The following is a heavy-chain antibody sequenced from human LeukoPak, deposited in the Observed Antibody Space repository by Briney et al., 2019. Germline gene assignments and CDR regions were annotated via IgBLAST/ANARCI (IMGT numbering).Heavy chain of an antibody. J-gene: IGHJ3*02. CDR1: GGSISSYY. CDR3: ARESYDSSGYYYLGAFDI. Sequence: SETLSLTCTVSGGSISSYYWSWIRQPPGKGLEWIGYIYYSGSTNYNPSLKSRVTISVDMSKNQFSLKLSSVTAADTAVYYCARESYDSSGYYYLGAFDIWGQGTMVTVSS. CDR2: IYYSGST. V-gene: IGHV4-59*12. D-gene: IGHD3-22*01.